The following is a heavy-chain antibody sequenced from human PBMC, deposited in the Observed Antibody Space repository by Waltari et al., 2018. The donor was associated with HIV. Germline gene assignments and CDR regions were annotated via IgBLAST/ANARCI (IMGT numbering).Heavy chain of an antibody. V-gene: IGHV3-74*01. Sequence: EVQVVESGGCLVQPGGSLRLSCEVSGFTFCRYWMPWVRQAPGKGLVWVSRINSDGSSTGYVDSVKGRFTISRDNAKNTLYLQMNNLRAEDTAVYYCAPGRGWFDPWGQGTLVTVSS. CDR2: INSDGSST. CDR1: GFTFCRYW. CDR3: APGRGWFDP. J-gene: IGHJ5*02.